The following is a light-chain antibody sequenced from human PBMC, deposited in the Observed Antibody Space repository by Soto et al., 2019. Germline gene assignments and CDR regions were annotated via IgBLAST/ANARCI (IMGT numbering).Light chain of an antibody. Sequence: QSALTQPPSVSGAPGQRVTISCTGNNSNLGAGYDVHWYQQLPGAAPKLVVFGNRNRPSGVPERFSGSKSGTSASLAITGLQAEDEADYYCQAYDYSLTAFVFGGGTQLTVL. J-gene: IGLJ3*02. CDR2: GNR. CDR1: NSNLGAGYD. V-gene: IGLV1-40*01. CDR3: QAYDYSLTAFV.